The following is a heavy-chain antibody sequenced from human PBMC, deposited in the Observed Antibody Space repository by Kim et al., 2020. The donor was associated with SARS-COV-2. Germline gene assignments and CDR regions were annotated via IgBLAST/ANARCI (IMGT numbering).Heavy chain of an antibody. D-gene: IGHD1-26*01. CDR1: GFTFSSYW. CDR3: ARASYSRIVGAPLAC. CDR2: IKQDGSEK. V-gene: IGHV3-7*03. J-gene: IGHJ4*02. Sequence: RGSLRLSCAASGFTFSSYWMSWVRQAPGKGLEWVANIKQDGSEKYYVDSVKGRFTISRDNAKNSLYLQMNSLRAEDTAVYYCARASYSRIVGAPLACWGQGTLVTVSS.